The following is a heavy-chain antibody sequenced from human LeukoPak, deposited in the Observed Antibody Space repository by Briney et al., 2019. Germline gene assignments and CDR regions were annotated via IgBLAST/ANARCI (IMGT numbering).Heavy chain of an antibody. J-gene: IGHJ4*02. CDR3: ARAGYSSSWLLY. CDR2: KRYDGSAT. V-gene: IGHV3-30*02. D-gene: IGHD6-13*01. Sequence: GGSLRLSCAASGFTFSSYGMHWVRQAPGKGLEWVAFKRYDGSATYYADSVKGRFTISRDNSNSMLYLQMNSLRGEDTAVYYCARAGYSSSWLLYWGQGTLVTVSS. CDR1: GFTFSSYG.